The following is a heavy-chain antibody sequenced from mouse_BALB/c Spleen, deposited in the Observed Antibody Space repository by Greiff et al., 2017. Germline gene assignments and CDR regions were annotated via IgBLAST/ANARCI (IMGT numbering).Heavy chain of an antibody. CDR3: ARGAAKRYFDV. J-gene: IGHJ1*01. V-gene: IGHV5-9-4*01. CDR1: GFTFSSYA. CDR2: ISSGGSYT. D-gene: IGHD1-2*01. Sequence: EVKLVESGGGLVKPGGSLKLSCAASGFTFSSYAMSWVRQSPEKRLEWVAEISSGGSYTYYPDTVTGRFTISRDNAKNTLYLEMSSLRSEDTAMYYCARGAAKRYFDVWGAGTTVTVSS.